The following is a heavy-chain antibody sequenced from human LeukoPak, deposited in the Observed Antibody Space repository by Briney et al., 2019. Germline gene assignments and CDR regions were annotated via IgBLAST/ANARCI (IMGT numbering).Heavy chain of an antibody. CDR3: AREKKLSGGRGVPRYYYYYMDV. D-gene: IGHD6-25*01. Sequence: SETLSLTCTVSGGSISSSSYYWGWIRQPPGKGLEWIGSIYYSGSTYYNPSLKSRVTISVDTSKNQFSLKLSSVTAADTAVYYCAREKKLSGGRGVPRYYYYYMDVWGKGTTVTASS. CDR1: GGSISSSSYY. CDR2: IYYSGST. V-gene: IGHV4-39*07. J-gene: IGHJ6*03.